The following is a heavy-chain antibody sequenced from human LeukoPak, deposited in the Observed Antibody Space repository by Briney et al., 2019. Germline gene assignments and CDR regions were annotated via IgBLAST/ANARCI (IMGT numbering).Heavy chain of an antibody. CDR2: IKQDGSEK. D-gene: IGHD1-1*01. CDR1: GFTLSIYA. Sequence: GGSLRLSCTASGFTLSIYAMSCVRQTPGKGLECVANIKQDGSEKYYVDSVKGRFTISRDNAKNSLYLQMNSLRAEDTAVYYCAGGTWTVDYWGQGTLVTVSS. V-gene: IGHV3-7*04. J-gene: IGHJ4*02. CDR3: AGGTWTVDY.